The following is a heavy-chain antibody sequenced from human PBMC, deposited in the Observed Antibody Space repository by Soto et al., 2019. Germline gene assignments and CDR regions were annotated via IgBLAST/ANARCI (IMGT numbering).Heavy chain of an antibody. D-gene: IGHD3-10*01. CDR1: GGTFSSYA. CDR2: IIPIFGTA. J-gene: IGHJ4*02. CDR3: ARDMIGGSGSYYWSDY. V-gene: IGHV1-69*13. Sequence: ASVKVSCKASGGTFSSYAISWVRQAPGQGLEWMGGIIPIFGTANYAQKFQGRVTITADESTSTAYMELSSLRSEDTAVYYCARDMIGGSGSYYWSDYWGQGTLVTVSS.